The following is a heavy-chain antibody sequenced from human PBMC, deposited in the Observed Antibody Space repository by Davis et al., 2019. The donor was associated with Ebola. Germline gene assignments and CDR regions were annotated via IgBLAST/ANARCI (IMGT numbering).Heavy chain of an antibody. J-gene: IGHJ4*02. Sequence: GESLKISCAASGFTFSSYSMNWVRQAPGKGLEWVSYISSSSSYTNYADSVKGRFTISRDDAKNSVYLQMNSLRAEDTAVYYCVRDRDFNVDYWGQGTLVTVSS. CDR2: ISSSSSYT. CDR1: GFTFSSYS. CDR3: VRDRDFNVDY. V-gene: IGHV3-21*05.